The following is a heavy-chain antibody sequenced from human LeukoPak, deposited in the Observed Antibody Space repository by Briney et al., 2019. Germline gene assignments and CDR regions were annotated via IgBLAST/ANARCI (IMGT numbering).Heavy chain of an antibody. Sequence: GGSLRLSCAASGFTFSRYWMSWVRQAPGKGLEWVANIKEDGSKKNYVDSVKGRFTISRDNAENSVYLQMNSLRVEDTAVYYCARGQGATVPQVGKNWFDPWGQGTRVIVSS. CDR2: IKEDGSKK. D-gene: IGHD1-26*01. V-gene: IGHV3-7*01. CDR1: GFTFSRYW. CDR3: ARGQGATVPQVGKNWFDP. J-gene: IGHJ5*02.